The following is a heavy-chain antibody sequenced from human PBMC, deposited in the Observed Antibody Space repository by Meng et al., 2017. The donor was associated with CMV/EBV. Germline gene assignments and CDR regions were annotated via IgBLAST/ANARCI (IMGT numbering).Heavy chain of an antibody. CDR3: ARDFETTMVRGVIGY. D-gene: IGHD3-10*01. CDR2: ISYDGSNK. J-gene: IGHJ4*02. CDR1: GFTFSSDA. V-gene: IGHV3-30*04. Sequence: SGFTFSSDAMHWVRQAPGKGLEWVAVISYDGSNKYYADSVKGRFTISRDNSKNTLYLQMNSLRAEDTAVYYCARDFETTMVRGVIGYWGQGTLVTVSS.